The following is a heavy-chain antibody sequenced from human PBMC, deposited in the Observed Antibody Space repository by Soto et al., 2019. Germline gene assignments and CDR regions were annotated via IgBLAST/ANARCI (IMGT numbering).Heavy chain of an antibody. CDR1: GFSFSTYA. D-gene: IGHD3-3*01. J-gene: IGHJ4*02. Sequence: EVQLLESGGGLVQPGGSLRLSCAASGFSFSTYAMSWVRQAPGKGLEWVSAINCCGGSTYYADSVKGRFTISRDDSKNTLYLQMNSLRAEDTAVYYCAKTHYDVRDYWGQGTLVTVSS. V-gene: IGHV3-23*01. CDR3: AKTHYDVRDY. CDR2: INCCGGST.